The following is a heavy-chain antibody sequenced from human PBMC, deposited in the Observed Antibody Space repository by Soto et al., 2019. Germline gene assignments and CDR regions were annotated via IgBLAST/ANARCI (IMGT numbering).Heavy chain of an antibody. V-gene: IGHV3-23*01. CDR3: AKDQGSSWYEIDY. Sequence: PGGSLRLSCAASGFTFSTYPMNWVRQAPGKGLEWVSNIRPSSGGSTYYADSVKGRFTISRDNSKNTLYLQMNSLRAEDTAVYYCAKDQGSSWYEIDYWGQGTLVTVSS. CDR2: IRPSSGGST. CDR1: GFTFSTYP. D-gene: IGHD6-13*01. J-gene: IGHJ4*02.